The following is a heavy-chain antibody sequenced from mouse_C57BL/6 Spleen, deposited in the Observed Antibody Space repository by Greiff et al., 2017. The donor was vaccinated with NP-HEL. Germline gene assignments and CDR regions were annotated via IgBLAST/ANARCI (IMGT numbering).Heavy chain of an antibody. V-gene: IGHV1-61*01. CDR1: GYTFTSYW. Sequence: QVQLQQPGAELVRPGSSVKLSCKASGYTFTSYWMDWVKQRPGQGLEWIGNIYPSDSETHYNQKFKDKATLTVDKSSSTAYMQLSSLTSEDSAVYYCARTGTRSYFDYWGQGTTLTVSS. D-gene: IGHD4-1*01. CDR3: ARTGTRSYFDY. J-gene: IGHJ2*01. CDR2: IYPSDSET.